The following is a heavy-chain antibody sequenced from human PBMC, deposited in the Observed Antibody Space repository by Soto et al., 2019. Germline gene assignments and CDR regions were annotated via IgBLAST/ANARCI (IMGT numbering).Heavy chain of an antibody. V-gene: IGHV1-69*12. CDR1: GGTFSSYA. CDR3: ARHVPAAGYYYGMDV. CDR2: IIPIFGTA. D-gene: IGHD2-2*01. Sequence: QVQLVQSGAEVKKPGSSVKVSCKASGGTFSSYAISWVRQAPGQGFEWMGGIIPIFGTATYAQKFQGRVTITADESTSTAYMELSSLRSEDTAVYYCARHVPAAGYYYGMDVWGQGTTVTVSS. J-gene: IGHJ6*02.